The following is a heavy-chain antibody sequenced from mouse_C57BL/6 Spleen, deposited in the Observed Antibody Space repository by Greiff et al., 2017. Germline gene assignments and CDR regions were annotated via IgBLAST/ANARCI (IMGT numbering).Heavy chain of an antibody. J-gene: IGHJ3*01. V-gene: IGHV1-5*01. D-gene: IGHD2-4*01. Sequence: VQLQQSGTVLARPGASVKMSCKTSGYTFTSYWMHWVKQRPGQGLEWIGAIYPGNSDTSYNQKFKGKAKLTAVTSASTAYMGLSSLTNEDSAVYYCTRYDYDDAWFAYWGQGTLVTVSA. CDR1: GYTFTSYW. CDR3: TRYDYDDAWFAY. CDR2: IYPGNSDT.